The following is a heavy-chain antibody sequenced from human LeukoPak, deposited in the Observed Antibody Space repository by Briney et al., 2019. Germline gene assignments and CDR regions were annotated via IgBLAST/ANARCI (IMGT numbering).Heavy chain of an antibody. CDR3: ATPSYCSSTSCHKLGYYYYMDV. V-gene: IGHV1-24*01. D-gene: IGHD2-2*01. J-gene: IGHJ6*03. CDR2: FDTEDGET. Sequence: ASVKVSCKVSGYTLTELSMHWVRQAPGKGLEWMGGFDTEDGETTYAQKFQGRVTMTEDTSTDTAYMELSSLRSEDTAVYYCATPSYCSSTSCHKLGYYYYMDVWGKGTTVTVSS. CDR1: GYTLTELS.